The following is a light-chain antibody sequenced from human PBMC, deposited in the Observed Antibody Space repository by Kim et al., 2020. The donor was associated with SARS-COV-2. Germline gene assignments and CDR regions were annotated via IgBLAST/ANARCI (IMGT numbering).Light chain of an antibody. V-gene: IGLV2-14*01. J-gene: IGLJ3*02. CDR3: TSYTYSSTWV. Sequence: QSALTQPASVSGSPGQSITISCTGTSSDIGAYNHVSWYQQHPGKAPKLMIFEVTNRPSGVSNRFSGSKSANTASLTISGLQAEDEADYYCTSYTYSSTWVFGGGTKVTVL. CDR1: SSDIGAYNH. CDR2: EVT.